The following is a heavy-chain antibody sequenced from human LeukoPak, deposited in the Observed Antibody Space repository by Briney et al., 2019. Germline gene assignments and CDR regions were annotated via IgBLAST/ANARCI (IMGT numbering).Heavy chain of an antibody. CDR3: ARGGRTVTTNFDY. Sequence: SEALSLTCTVSGGSISSYYWSWIRQPPGKGLEWIGYIFYTGSTNYNPSPKSRVTMSVDTSKNQFFLKLSSVTAADTAVYYCARGGRTVTTNFDYWGQGTLVTVSS. CDR2: IFYTGST. J-gene: IGHJ4*02. D-gene: IGHD4-17*01. CDR1: GGSISSYY. V-gene: IGHV4-59*01.